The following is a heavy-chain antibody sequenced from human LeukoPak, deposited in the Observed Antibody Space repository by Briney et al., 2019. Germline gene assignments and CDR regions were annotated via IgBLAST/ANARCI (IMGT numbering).Heavy chain of an antibody. D-gene: IGHD3-22*01. CDR3: ARGYYDSSGLDY. Sequence: GGPLRLSCAASGFTFSSYAMHWVRQAPGKGLEWVAVISYDGGNKCYADSVKGRFTISRDNSKNTLYLQMNSLRAEDTAVYYCARGYYDSSGLDYWGQGTLVTVSS. CDR2: ISYDGGNK. V-gene: IGHV3-30-3*01. CDR1: GFTFSSYA. J-gene: IGHJ4*02.